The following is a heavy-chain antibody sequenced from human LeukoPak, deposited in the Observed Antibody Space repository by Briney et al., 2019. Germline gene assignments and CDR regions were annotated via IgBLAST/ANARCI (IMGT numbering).Heavy chain of an antibody. V-gene: IGHV3-30-3*01. CDR3: AREGCAAAASPVCYFDY. CDR1: GFTFSSYA. D-gene: IGHD6-13*01. CDR2: ISYDGSNK. Sequence: GGSLRLSCAASGFTFSSYAMHWVRQAPGKGLEWVAVISYDGSNKYYADSVKGRFTISRDNSKNTLCLQMNSLRAEGTAVYYCAREGCAAAASPVCYFDYWGQGTLVTVSS. J-gene: IGHJ4*02.